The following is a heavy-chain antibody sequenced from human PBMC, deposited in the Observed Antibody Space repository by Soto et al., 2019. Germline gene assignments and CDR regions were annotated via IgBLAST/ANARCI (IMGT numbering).Heavy chain of an antibody. CDR2: ISAGTGST. D-gene: IGHD2-15*01. CDR1: GFTFSDKA. Sequence: GGSLRLSCAASGFTFSDKAMSWVRQAPGKGLEWVSSISAGTGSTFYADSVRGRFTISRDNSKNTLYLQMNSLRAEDTAVYYCAKNDGVSCYLPAAYWGQGTLVTVSS. V-gene: IGHV3-23*01. CDR3: AKNDGVSCYLPAAY. J-gene: IGHJ4*02.